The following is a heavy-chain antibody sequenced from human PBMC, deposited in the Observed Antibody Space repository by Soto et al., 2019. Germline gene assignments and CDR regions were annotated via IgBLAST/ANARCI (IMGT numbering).Heavy chain of an antibody. D-gene: IGHD4-17*01. V-gene: IGHV5-51*01. CDR2: VYPGDYDT. CDR1: VYSFTSYW. Sequence: PGESLKISCKGSVYSFTSYWIGWVRQMPGKGPEWMGIVYPGDYDTRYSPSFQGQVTMSADKSISTAYLQWSRLRASDTAIYYCARRNGDYLVDYWGQGTLVTVSS. CDR3: ARRNGDYLVDY. J-gene: IGHJ4*02.